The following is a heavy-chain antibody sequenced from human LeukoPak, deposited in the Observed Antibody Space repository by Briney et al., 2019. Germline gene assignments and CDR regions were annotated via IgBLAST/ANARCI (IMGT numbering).Heavy chain of an antibody. J-gene: IGHJ4*02. Sequence: GGSLRLSCAASGFTFRDYSMNWVRHVPGKGLEWISSMSSGGTYIYYADAVKGRFTISRDNTQSSVFLQMNSLRVDDTAIYYCARELSWGFSFDYWGQGTLVTVTS. CDR2: MSSGGTYI. CDR3: ARELSWGFSFDY. CDR1: GFTFRDYS. D-gene: IGHD3-10*01. V-gene: IGHV3-21*01.